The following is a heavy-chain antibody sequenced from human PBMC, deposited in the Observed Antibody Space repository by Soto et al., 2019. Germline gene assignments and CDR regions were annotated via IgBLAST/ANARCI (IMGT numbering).Heavy chain of an antibody. CDR1: GHSFSSHW. D-gene: IGHD4-4*01. Sequence: GESLKISCQDSGHSFSSHWIAWVRQMPGKGLEWMGIIYPGDSDTRYSPSFEGQVTISADKSISTAYLQWSSLKASDTAKFYCANKKDSNGPALDSWGQETLVTV. CDR2: IYPGDSDT. CDR3: ANKKDSNGPALDS. J-gene: IGHJ4*02. V-gene: IGHV5-51*01.